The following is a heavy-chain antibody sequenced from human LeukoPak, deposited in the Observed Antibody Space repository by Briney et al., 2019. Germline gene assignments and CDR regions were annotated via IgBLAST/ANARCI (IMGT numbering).Heavy chain of an antibody. Sequence: GGSLRLSCAASGFTFSNFGMHWVRQAPGKGLEWVAYIRFDGTSEFYADSVKARFTISRDNSQNTVSLQLNNLRIEDTALYYWAKTSLSDPSGNYYYMDVWGKGTTVTVSS. CDR3: AKTSLSDPSGNYYYMDV. CDR2: IRFDGTSE. D-gene: IGHD3-3*01. V-gene: IGHV3-30*02. J-gene: IGHJ6*03. CDR1: GFTFSNFG.